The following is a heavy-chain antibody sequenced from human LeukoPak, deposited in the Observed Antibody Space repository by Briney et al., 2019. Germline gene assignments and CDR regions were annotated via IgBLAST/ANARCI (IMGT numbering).Heavy chain of an antibody. Sequence: ASVKVSCKASGYTFTSYDINWVRQATGQGLEWMGWMNPNSGNTGYAQKFQGRVTMTRNTSISTAYMELSSLRSEDTAVYYCATAAVVTSGIQDFDYWGQGTLVTVSS. D-gene: IGHD4-23*01. CDR2: MNPNSGNT. CDR1: GYTFTSYD. CDR3: ATAAVVTSGIQDFDY. J-gene: IGHJ4*02. V-gene: IGHV1-8*01.